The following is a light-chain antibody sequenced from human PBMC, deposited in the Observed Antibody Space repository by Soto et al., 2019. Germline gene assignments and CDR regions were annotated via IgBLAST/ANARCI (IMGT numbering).Light chain of an antibody. CDR1: QSISSY. J-gene: IGKJ1*01. Sequence: DIQMTQSPSSLSASVGHRVTITCRASQSISSYLNWYQQKPGKAPKLLIYAASSLQSGVPSRFSGSGSGTDFTLTISSLQPEDFATYYCQQSYSTPVTFGQGTKVDIK. V-gene: IGKV1-39*01. CDR3: QQSYSTPVT. CDR2: AAS.